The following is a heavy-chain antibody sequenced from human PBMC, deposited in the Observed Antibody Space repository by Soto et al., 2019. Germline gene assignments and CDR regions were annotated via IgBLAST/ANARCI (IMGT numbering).Heavy chain of an antibody. CDR3: ARDRTPSGYDSAFLDF. V-gene: IGHV4-31*11. J-gene: IGHJ6*04. CDR2: IYYSGST. Sequence: PSETLSLTCAVSGGSISSGGYYWSWIRQHPGKGLEWIGYIYYSGSTYYNPSLKSRVTISVDTSKNQFSLKLSSVTAADTAVYYCARDRTPSGYDSAFLDFWGKGTTVIGSS. D-gene: IGHD5-12*01. CDR1: GGSISSGGYY.